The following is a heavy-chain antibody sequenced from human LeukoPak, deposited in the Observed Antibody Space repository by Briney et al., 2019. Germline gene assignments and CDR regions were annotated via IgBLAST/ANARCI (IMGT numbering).Heavy chain of an antibody. CDR3: ARDPLKYPGGPGMATGGNPDM. V-gene: IGHV1-69*05. CDR2: IIPIFGTA. J-gene: IGHJ3*02. CDR1: GYTFTGYY. Sequence: GASVKVSCEASGYTFTGYYMHWVRQAPGQGLEWMGGIIPIFGTANYAQKFQGRVTITTDESTSTAYMELSSLRSEDTAVYYCARDPLKYPGGPGMATGGNPDMWGQGTMVTVSS. D-gene: IGHD5-24*01.